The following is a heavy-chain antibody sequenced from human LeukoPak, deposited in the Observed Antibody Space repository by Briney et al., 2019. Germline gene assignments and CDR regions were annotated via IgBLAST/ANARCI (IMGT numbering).Heavy chain of an antibody. CDR3: ARDSDYAFDH. CDR1: GFTFSRYS. Sequence: GGSLRVSCAASGFTFSRYSMNWVRQAPGKGLEWVSYISRIISYADSVKGRFTISRDNAKNSLYLQMNSLRPEDTAVYYCARDSDYAFDHWGQGTLVTVSS. V-gene: IGHV3-48*01. CDR2: ISRII. D-gene: IGHD3-22*01. J-gene: IGHJ4*02.